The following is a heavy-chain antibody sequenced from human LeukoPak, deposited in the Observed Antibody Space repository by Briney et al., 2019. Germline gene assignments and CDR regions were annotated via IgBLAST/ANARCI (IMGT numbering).Heavy chain of an antibody. Sequence: GESLKISCKASGYSFTTNWIGWVRQMPGQGLEWMGIIFPGDSDTLYTPSFQGQVIISADKSTNTAYLQWRSLKASDTAMYYCARQGSREFDYWGQGTLVTVSS. CDR2: IFPGDSDT. J-gene: IGHJ4*02. CDR3: ARQGSREFDY. CDR1: GYSFTTNW. V-gene: IGHV5-51*01. D-gene: IGHD6-19*01.